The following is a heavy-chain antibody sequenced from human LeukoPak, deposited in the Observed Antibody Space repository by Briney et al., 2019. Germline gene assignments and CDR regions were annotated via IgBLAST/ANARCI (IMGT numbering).Heavy chain of an antibody. CDR2: IYYSGST. Sequence: SETLSLTCTVSGGSISSYYWSWIRQPPGKGLEWIGYIYYSGSTNYNPSLKSRVTISVDTSKNQFSLKLSSVTAADTAVYYCAREELERSFDYWGQGTLVTVSS. CDR1: GGSISSYY. D-gene: IGHD1-1*01. J-gene: IGHJ4*02. V-gene: IGHV4-59*01. CDR3: AREELERSFDY.